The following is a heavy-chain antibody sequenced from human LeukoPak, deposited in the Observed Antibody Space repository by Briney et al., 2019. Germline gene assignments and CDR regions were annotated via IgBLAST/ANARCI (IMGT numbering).Heavy chain of an antibody. V-gene: IGHV1-2*06. D-gene: IGHD3-10*01. J-gene: IGHJ4*02. CDR3: ARAYRRITMVRGVMWSY. Sequence: ASVKVSCKASGYTFTGYYMHWVRQAPGQGLEWMGRINPNSGGTNYAQKFQGRVTMTRDTSISTAYMEMSRLRSDDTAVYYCARAYRRITMVRGVMWSYWGQGTLVTVSS. CDR2: INPNSGGT. CDR1: GYTFTGYY.